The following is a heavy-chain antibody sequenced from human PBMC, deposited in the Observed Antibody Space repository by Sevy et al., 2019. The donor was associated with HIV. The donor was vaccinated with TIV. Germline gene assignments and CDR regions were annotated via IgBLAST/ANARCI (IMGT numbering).Heavy chain of an antibody. CDR2: IDGDGSAT. V-gene: IGHV3-74*01. D-gene: IGHD1-1*01. J-gene: IGHJ4*02. CDR1: GFTFNRYW. CDR3: ARIATGHTFGLPDF. Sequence: GGSLRLSCAASGFTFNRYWMHWVRQAPGKGPVWIARIDGDGSATTYTDSVKGRFTISRDNAQDTLYLQMNSLRTEDTAIYYCARIATGHTFGLPDFWGQGTLVTVSS.